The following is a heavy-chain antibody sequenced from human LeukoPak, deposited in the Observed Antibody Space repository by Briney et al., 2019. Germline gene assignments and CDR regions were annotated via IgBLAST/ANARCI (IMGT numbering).Heavy chain of an antibody. CDR1: EYTFTGYY. CDR3: ARDRKKDIVVVPAASYYYYYGMDV. CDR2: INPNGGGT. V-gene: IGHV1-2*02. Sequence: GASVKVSCKTSEYTFTGYYMHWVRQAPGQGLEWLGWINPNGGGTSYAQKFQGRVTMTRDTSISTAYMELSRLRSDDTAVYYCARDRKKDIVVVPAASYYYYYGMDVWGQGTTVTVSS. D-gene: IGHD2-2*01. J-gene: IGHJ6*02.